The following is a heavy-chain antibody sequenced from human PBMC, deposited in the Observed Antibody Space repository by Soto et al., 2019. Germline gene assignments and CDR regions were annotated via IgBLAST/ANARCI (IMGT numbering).Heavy chain of an antibody. CDR1: GDSIGSGDYY. CDR3: PIRSTSYGFLT. D-gene: IGHD3-10*01. Sequence: QVQLQESGPRLVKPSQTLSLTCTVSGDSIGSGDYYWTWIRQPPGKGLEWIGYIYYIGTTFYNPSLESRVNISVDTCKTQFSLRVTSVTAADTAAYYCPIRSTSYGFLTWGQGNLITVSS. V-gene: IGHV4-30-4*01. J-gene: IGHJ5*02. CDR2: IYYIGTT.